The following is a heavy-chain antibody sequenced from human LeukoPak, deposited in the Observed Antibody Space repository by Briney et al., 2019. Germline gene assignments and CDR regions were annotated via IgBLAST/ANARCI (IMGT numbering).Heavy chain of an antibody. CDR3: ARPRPVRGVMGY. CDR1: GFTFSSYA. J-gene: IGHJ4*02. V-gene: IGHV3-30-3*01. Sequence: GGSLRLSCAASGFTFSSYAMHWVRQAPGKGLEWVAVISYDGSNKYYADSVKGRFTISRDNSKNTLYLQMNSLRAEDTAVYYCARPRPVRGVMGYWGQGTLVTVSS. D-gene: IGHD3-10*01. CDR2: ISYDGSNK.